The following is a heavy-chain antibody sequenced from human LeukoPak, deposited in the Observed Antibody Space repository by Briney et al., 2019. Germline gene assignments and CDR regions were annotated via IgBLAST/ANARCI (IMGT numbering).Heavy chain of an antibody. CDR2: IWYDGSNK. V-gene: IGHV3-33*01. D-gene: IGHD6-19*01. Sequence: GRSLRLSWAAAGFTFRSYGMHWVRQPPGKGLEGVAVIWYDGSNKYYADSLKGRFTISRDNSQNPLYQQMTSLRAEDTDVYYCAGSIAVACTIYYWGQVTLVAVSS. J-gene: IGHJ4*02. CDR3: AGSIAVACTIYY. CDR1: GFTFRSYG.